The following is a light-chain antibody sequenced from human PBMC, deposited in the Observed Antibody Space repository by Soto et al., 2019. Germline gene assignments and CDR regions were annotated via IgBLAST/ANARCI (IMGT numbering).Light chain of an antibody. Sequence: SALTQPASVSGSPGQSITLSCTGTTRDIGSSNYVSWYQQHPGKAPKLIIYEVSNRPSGISNRFSGSKSGNTASLSISGLQAEDEADYYCSSYTVTTTPFVLGSGTKVTVL. CDR1: TRDIGSSNY. CDR2: EVS. J-gene: IGLJ1*01. V-gene: IGLV2-14*01. CDR3: SSYTVTTTPFV.